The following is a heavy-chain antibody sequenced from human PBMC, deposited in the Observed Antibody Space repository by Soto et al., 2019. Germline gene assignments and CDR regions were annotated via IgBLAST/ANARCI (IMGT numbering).Heavy chain of an antibody. CDR2: IHSDGSTT. D-gene: IGHD2-21*02. V-gene: IGHV3-74*01. Sequence: EVQLVESEGGLVQRGGSLRLSCAASGFTCNYYWMHWVRQAPGQGLVWVSHIHSDGSTTTYADSVKGRFTISRDNAKNTLYLQMNTLRAKDTAVYYCVRGDKGGFDLWGQDTTVTVSS. CDR1: GFTCNYYW. J-gene: IGHJ3*01. CDR3: VRGDKGGFDL.